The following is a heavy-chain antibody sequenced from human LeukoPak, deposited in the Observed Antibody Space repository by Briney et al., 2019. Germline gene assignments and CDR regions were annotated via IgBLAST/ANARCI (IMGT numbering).Heavy chain of an antibody. V-gene: IGHV3-30-3*01. CDR1: GFTFSNYA. Sequence: GGSLRLSCAASGFTFSNYAMHWVRQAPGKGLEWVAVISYDGSNKYYADSVKGRFTISRDNSKNTLYLQMNSLRAEDTAVYYCARDQDTESFDYWGQGTLVTVSS. CDR2: ISYDGSNK. CDR3: ARDQDTESFDY. J-gene: IGHJ4*02. D-gene: IGHD5-18*01.